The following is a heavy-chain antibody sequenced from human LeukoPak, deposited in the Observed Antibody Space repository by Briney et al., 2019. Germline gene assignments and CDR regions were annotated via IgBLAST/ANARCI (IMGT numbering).Heavy chain of an antibody. CDR3: ARDIDRSGYLDY. Sequence: GRSLRLSCAASGFTFSSYAMHWVRQAPGKGLEWVAVISYDGSNKYYADSVKGRFTISRDNSKNTLYLQMNSLRAEDTAVYYCARDIDRSGYLDYWGQGTLVTVSS. V-gene: IGHV3-30-3*01. CDR2: ISYDGSNK. CDR1: GFTFSSYA. D-gene: IGHD3-22*01. J-gene: IGHJ4*02.